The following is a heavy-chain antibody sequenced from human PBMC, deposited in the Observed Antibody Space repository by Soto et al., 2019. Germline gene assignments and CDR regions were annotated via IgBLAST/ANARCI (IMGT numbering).Heavy chain of an antibody. J-gene: IGHJ6*03. Sequence: QVQLQQWGAGLLKPSETLSLTCAVYGGSFSGYYWSSIRQPPGKGLEWIGVINHSGSTNYNPSLKSRVTISVDTSKNQFSLKLSSVTAADTAVYYCARGYCSSTSCSYYYYYMDVWGKGTTVTVSS. CDR1: GGSFSGYY. CDR3: ARGYCSSTSCSYYYYYMDV. CDR2: INHSGST. V-gene: IGHV4-34*01. D-gene: IGHD2-2*01.